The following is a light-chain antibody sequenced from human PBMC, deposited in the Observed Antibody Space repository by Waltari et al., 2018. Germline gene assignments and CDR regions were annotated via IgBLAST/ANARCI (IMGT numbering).Light chain of an antibody. J-gene: IGKJ2*01. CDR3: QEYYSTPLT. CDR1: QSVLYSSNNKNY. Sequence: DIVMTQSPDSLAVSLGERATIHCKSSQSVLYSSNNKNYLAWYQQKQGQPPKLLISWAATRGSGVPDRFSGSGSGTDFTLTISSLQAEDVAVYYCQEYYSTPLTFGQGTKLEIK. V-gene: IGKV4-1*01. CDR2: WAA.